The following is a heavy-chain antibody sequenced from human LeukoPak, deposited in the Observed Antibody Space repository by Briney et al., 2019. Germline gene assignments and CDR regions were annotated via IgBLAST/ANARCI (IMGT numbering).Heavy chain of an antibody. CDR2: ISGSGGVT. D-gene: IGHD3-10*01. V-gene: IGHV3-23*01. Sequence: GGSLRLSCAASGFTSSNYAMSWVRQAPGKGLEWVSVISGSGGVTYYADSAKGRFTISRDSSKNTVYLQMNSLRADDTAVYYCAKGPAVHDAFDLWGQGTMVTVSS. J-gene: IGHJ3*01. CDR3: AKGPAVHDAFDL. CDR1: GFTSSNYA.